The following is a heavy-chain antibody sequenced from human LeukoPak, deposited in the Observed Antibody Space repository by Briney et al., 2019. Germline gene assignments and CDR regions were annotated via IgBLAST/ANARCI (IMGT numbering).Heavy chain of an antibody. CDR2: LDWNGGST. CDR3: ARHEKYCFGGSCYFDY. V-gene: IGHV3-20*04. J-gene: IGHJ4*02. D-gene: IGHD2-15*01. Sequence: SGGSLRLSCAASGFKFDDYGMSWVRQAPGKGLEWVPGLDWNGGSTNYADSVKGRFTIPRDNAKSSLLLQMNSLRAEDTALYYCARHEKYCFGGSCYFDYWGPGTLVSVPS. CDR1: GFKFDDYG.